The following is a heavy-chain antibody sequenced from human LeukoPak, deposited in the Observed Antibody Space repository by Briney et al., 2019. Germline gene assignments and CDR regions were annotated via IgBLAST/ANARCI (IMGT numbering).Heavy chain of an antibody. CDR2: ISSSGSTI. V-gene: IGHV3-48*03. J-gene: IGHJ4*02. Sequence: GGSLRLSCAASGFTFSSYEMNWVRQAPGKGLEWVSYISSSGSTIYYADSVKGRFTISRDNAKNSLYLQMNSPRAEDTAVYYCARARYYYDSSGYYRAFDYWGQGTLVTVSS. D-gene: IGHD3-22*01. CDR1: GFTFSSYE. CDR3: ARARYYYDSSGYYRAFDY.